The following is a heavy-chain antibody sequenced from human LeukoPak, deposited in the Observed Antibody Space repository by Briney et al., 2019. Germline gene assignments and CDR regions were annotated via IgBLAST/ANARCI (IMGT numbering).Heavy chain of an antibody. J-gene: IGHJ6*03. CDR1: GGSISSYY. V-gene: IGHV4-4*07. CDR3: ARGYYGSVYYYMDV. Sequence: PSETLSLTCTVSGGSISSYYWSWIRQPAGKGLEWIGRIYTSGSTNYNPSLKSRVTMSVDTSKNQFSLKLSSVTAADTAVYYCARGYYGSVYYYMDVWGKGTTVTISS. D-gene: IGHD3-10*01. CDR2: IYTSGST.